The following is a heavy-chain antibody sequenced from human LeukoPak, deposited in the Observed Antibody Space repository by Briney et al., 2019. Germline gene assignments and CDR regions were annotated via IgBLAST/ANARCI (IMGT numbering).Heavy chain of an antibody. Sequence: PGGSLRLSCVVSGFTLSNSAMTWVRQAPGKGLEWVAIIGDSDTSTNYPDSVRGRFIISRDNSKDTLHLQMDSLRVEDMAVYYCAKGPTLTSFGSWGQGTLVTVSS. CDR3: AKGPTLTSFGS. V-gene: IGHV3-23*05. CDR2: IGDSDTST. D-gene: IGHD4-17*01. CDR1: GFTLSNSA. J-gene: IGHJ4*01.